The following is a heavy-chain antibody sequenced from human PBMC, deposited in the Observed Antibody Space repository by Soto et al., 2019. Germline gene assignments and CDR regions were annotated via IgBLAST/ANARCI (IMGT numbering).Heavy chain of an antibody. V-gene: IGHV1-18*01. CDR3: ARDITVATGDY. Sequence: QVQLVQSGPEVKEPGASVRVSCKASGYTFINYNIFWVRQAPGQGLEWMGWISTSNGDTSYAQNFQGRVTMTTDTSTSTAYVELRSLRYDDTAVYYCARDITVATGDYWGQGTLVTVSS. CDR1: GYTFINYN. J-gene: IGHJ4*02. D-gene: IGHD4-17*01. CDR2: ISTSNGDT.